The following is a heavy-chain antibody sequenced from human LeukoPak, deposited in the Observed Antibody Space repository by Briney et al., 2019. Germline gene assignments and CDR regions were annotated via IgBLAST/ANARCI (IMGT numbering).Heavy chain of an antibody. CDR1: GFTFSNYA. V-gene: IGHV3-23*01. CDR3: AKRRLGGGWYETSDY. Sequence: QPGGSLRLSCAASGFTFSNYAMSWVRQAPGKGLEWLSIISDIGGSTYYADSVKGRFTISRDNSKNTLYLQMNSLRGDDTAVYYCAKRRLGGGWYETSDYWGQGTLVTVSS. J-gene: IGHJ4*02. CDR2: ISDIGGST. D-gene: IGHD6-19*01.